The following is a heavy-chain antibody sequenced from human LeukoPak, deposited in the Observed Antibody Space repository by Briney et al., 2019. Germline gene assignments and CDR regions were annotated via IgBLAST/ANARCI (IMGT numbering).Heavy chain of an antibody. Sequence: SVKVSCKASGGTFSNYAISWVRQAPGQGLEWMGGIIPLFDTADYAQKFQGRLTITADESTSTAYMELSSLRAEDTAVYYCARDTDGYLDYWGQGTLVTVSS. CDR1: GGTFSNYA. D-gene: IGHD4-17*01. J-gene: IGHJ4*02. CDR3: ARDTDGYLDY. V-gene: IGHV1-69*13. CDR2: IIPLFDTA.